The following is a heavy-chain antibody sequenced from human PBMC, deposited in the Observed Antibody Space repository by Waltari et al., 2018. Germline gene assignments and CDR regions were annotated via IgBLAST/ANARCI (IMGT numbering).Heavy chain of an antibody. V-gene: IGHV4-4*07. CDR3: ASSHSSGWYGGAEFDY. D-gene: IGHD6-19*01. CDR2: ISTSGST. Sequence: QVQLQESGPGLVKPSETLSLTCTVSGGSISSYYWSWIRQPAGKGLEWIGRISTSGSTNYNPSLNSRVTMSVDTSKNQCSLKLSSVTAADTAVYYCASSHSSGWYGGAEFDYWGQGTLVTVSS. J-gene: IGHJ4*02. CDR1: GGSISSYY.